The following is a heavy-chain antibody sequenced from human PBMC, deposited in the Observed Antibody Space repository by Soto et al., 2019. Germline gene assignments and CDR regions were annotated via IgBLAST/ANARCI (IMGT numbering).Heavy chain of an antibody. Sequence: GGSLRLPCAASGFTFSSYGMHWVRQAPGKGLEWVAVISYDGSNKYYADSVKGRFTISRDNSKNTLYLQMNSLRAEDTAVYYCAKVEGITGTTGYYYYGMDVWGQGTTVTVSS. J-gene: IGHJ6*02. V-gene: IGHV3-30*18. CDR2: ISYDGSNK. CDR1: GFTFSSYG. CDR3: AKVEGITGTTGYYYYGMDV. D-gene: IGHD1-20*01.